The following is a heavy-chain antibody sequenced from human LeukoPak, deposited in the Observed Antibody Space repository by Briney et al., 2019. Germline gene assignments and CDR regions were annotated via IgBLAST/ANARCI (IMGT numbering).Heavy chain of an antibody. CDR2: IYYSGST. D-gene: IGHD3-10*01. CDR3: ARVSVLLWFGELADAFDI. Sequence: PSETLSLTCAVYGGSFSGYYWSWIRQPPGKGLEWIGSIYYSGSTYYNPSLKSRVTISVDTSKNQFSLKLSSVTAADTAVYYCARVSVLLWFGELADAFDIWGQGTMVTVSS. J-gene: IGHJ3*02. CDR1: GGSFSGYY. V-gene: IGHV4-34*01.